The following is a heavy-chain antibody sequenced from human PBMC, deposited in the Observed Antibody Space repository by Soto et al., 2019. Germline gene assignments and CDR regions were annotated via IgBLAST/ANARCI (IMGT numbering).Heavy chain of an antibody. CDR1: GFTFSSYS. Sequence: PGGPLILSWAASGFTFSSYSMHWVRQAPGKGLEWVAVIWYDGSNKYYADSVKGRFTISRDDSENTVYLQMNRLRAEDTAVYYCARSHYGSGSYYNRGDFWGQGTMVTVSS. J-gene: IGHJ3*01. CDR2: IWYDGSNK. D-gene: IGHD3-10*01. V-gene: IGHV3-33*01. CDR3: ARSHYGSGSYYNRGDF.